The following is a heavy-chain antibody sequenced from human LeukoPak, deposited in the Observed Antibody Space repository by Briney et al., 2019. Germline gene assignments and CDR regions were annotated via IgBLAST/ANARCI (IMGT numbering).Heavy chain of an antibody. V-gene: IGHV3-66*01. CDR3: ARELGIAASYFDY. J-gene: IGHJ4*02. D-gene: IGHD6-13*01. Sequence: GGSLRLSYAVSGFTVSSNYMSWVRQVPGKGLEWVSVIYSGGSAYYAESVKGRFTISRDNSKNTLYLHMNSLTAEDTAVYYCARELGIAASYFDYWGQGTLVTVSS. CDR2: IYSGGSA. CDR1: GFTVSSNY.